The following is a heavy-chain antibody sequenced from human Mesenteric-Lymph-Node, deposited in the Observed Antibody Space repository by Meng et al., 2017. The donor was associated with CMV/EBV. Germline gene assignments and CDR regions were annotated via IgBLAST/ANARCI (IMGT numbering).Heavy chain of an antibody. J-gene: IGHJ6*02. V-gene: IGHV3-11*04. D-gene: IGHD5-18*01. Sequence: GESLKISCAASGFTFSDYYMSWIRQAPGKGLEWVSYISSSGSTIYYADSVKGRFTISRDNAKNSLYLQMNSLRAEDTAVYYCARELGYRYGVGYYYGMDVWGHGTTVTVSS. CDR1: GFTFSDYY. CDR2: ISSSGSTI. CDR3: ARELGYRYGVGYYYGMDV.